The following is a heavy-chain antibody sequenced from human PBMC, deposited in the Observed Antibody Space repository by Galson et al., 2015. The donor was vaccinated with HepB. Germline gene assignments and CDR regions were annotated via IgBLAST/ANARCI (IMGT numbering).Heavy chain of an antibody. J-gene: IGHJ4*02. CDR3: AREGDYGGNSGCFDY. D-gene: IGHD4-23*01. CDR1: GGTFSSYT. Sequence: SVKVSCKASGGTFSSYTISWVRQAPGQGLEWMGRIIPILGIANYAQKFQGRVTITADKSTSTAYMELSSLRSEDTAVYYCAREGDYGGNSGCFDYWGQGTLVTVSS. CDR2: IIPILGIA. V-gene: IGHV1-69*04.